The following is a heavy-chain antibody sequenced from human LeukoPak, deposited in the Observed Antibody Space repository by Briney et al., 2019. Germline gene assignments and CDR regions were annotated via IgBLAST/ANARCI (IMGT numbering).Heavy chain of an antibody. CDR2: ISSSSSYI. Sequence: PGGSLRLSCAASGFTFSSYSMNWVRQAPGKGLEWVSSISSSSSYIYYADSVKGRFTISRDNAKNSLYLQMNSLRAEDTAVYYCARDPPRADYGDYGDYWGQGTLVTVSS. CDR1: GFTFSSYS. CDR3: ARDPPRADYGDYGDY. J-gene: IGHJ4*02. D-gene: IGHD4-17*01. V-gene: IGHV3-21*01.